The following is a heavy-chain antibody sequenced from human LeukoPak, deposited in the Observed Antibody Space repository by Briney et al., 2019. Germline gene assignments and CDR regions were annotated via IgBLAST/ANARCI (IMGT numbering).Heavy chain of an antibody. V-gene: IGHV3-7*03. J-gene: IGHJ6*03. CDR1: GFTFSSYW. Sequence: GGSLRLSCAASGFTFSSYWMSWVRQAPGKGLEWVANIKQDGSEKYYVDSVKGRFTISRDNAKNSLYLQMNSLRAEDTALYHCARVRAREFYYYYYMDVWGKGTTVTISS. D-gene: IGHD3-10*01. CDR3: ARVRAREFYYYYYMDV. CDR2: IKQDGSEK.